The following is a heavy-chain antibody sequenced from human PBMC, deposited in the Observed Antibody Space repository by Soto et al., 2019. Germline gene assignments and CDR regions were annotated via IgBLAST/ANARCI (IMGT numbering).Heavy chain of an antibody. V-gene: IGHV4-4*07. J-gene: IGHJ4*02. D-gene: IGHD3-9*01. CDR2: MYSGGTT. CDR1: DGYIISHD. Sequence: LSYTVSDGYIISHDGGWVRQTAGKGLEWIGRMYSGGTTYYNPSLQSRVTMSVDRSKAQFYLTLTSVTAADTAVYFCARTRYYDLCFDRCCLGGLVTV. CDR3: ARTRYYDLCFDR.